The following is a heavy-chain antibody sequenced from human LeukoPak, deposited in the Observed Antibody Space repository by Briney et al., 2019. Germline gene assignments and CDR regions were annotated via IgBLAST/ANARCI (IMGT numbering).Heavy chain of an antibody. V-gene: IGHV4-59*11. D-gene: IGHD3-16*01. CDR2: IYYSGST. CDR3: ARDLGYYFDY. Sequence: SETLSLTCTVSGGSISSHYWSWIRHPPRKALEWIGYIYYSGSTNYNPSLKSRVTISVDTSKNQFSLKLSSVTAADTAVYYCARDLGYYFDYWGQGTLVTVSS. J-gene: IGHJ4*02. CDR1: GGSISSHY.